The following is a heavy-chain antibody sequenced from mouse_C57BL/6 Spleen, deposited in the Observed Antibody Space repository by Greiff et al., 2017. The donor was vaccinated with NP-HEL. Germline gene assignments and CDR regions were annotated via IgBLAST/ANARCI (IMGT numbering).Heavy chain of an antibody. D-gene: IGHD2-5*01. CDR2: ISSGSSTI. CDR3: ARILYSNPFAY. Sequence: EVHLVESGGGLVKPGGSLKLSCAASGFTFSDYGMHWVRQAPEKGLEWVAYISSGSSTIYYADTVKGRFTISRDNAKNTLFLQMTSLRSEDTAMYYCARILYSNPFAYWGQGTLVTVSA. CDR1: GFTFSDYG. J-gene: IGHJ3*01. V-gene: IGHV5-17*01.